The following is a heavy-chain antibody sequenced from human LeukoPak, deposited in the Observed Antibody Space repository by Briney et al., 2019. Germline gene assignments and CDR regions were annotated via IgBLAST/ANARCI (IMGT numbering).Heavy chain of an antibody. CDR3: AKDEKGYYHDTSGYPDAFDI. Sequence: HGASVKVSCKASGYDFTSYAMHWVRQAPGQRLEWMGWINAGNGNTKYSQKFQDRVTVTRDTSTSTAYMELSSLRSEDTAVYYCAKDEKGYYHDTSGYPDAFDIWGQGTMDTVSS. CDR1: GYDFTSYA. V-gene: IGHV1-3*01. J-gene: IGHJ3*02. D-gene: IGHD3-22*01. CDR2: INAGNGNT.